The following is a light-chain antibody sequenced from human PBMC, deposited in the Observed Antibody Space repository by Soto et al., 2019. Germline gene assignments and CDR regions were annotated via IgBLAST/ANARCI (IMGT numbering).Light chain of an antibody. J-gene: IGKJ5*01. V-gene: IGKV1-9*01. CDR1: QGISSY. CDR2: AAS. Sequence: IQLTQSPSSLSASVGDRVTITCRASQGISSYLAWYQQKPGKAPKLLIYAASTLQSGVPSRFSGSGSGTEFTLTISSLQPDDFATYYCQQSYSTPSITSGQGTRLAI. CDR3: QQSYSTPSIT.